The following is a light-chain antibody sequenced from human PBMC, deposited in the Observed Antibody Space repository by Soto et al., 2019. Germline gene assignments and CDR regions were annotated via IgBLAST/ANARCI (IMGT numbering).Light chain of an antibody. CDR2: EVS. CDR3: SSYGGSDTVV. J-gene: IGLJ2*01. V-gene: IGLV2-8*01. Sequence: QPVLTQPPSASGSPGQSVTISCTGSSSDVGGYNYVSWYQQHPGKAPKLMIYEVSKRPSGVPDRLSGSKSGNTASLTVSGLQAEDEADYYCSSYGGSDTVVFGGGTKVTVL. CDR1: SSDVGGYNY.